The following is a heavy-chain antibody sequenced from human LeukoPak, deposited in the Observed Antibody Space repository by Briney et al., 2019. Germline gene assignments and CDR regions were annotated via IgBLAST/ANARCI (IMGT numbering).Heavy chain of an antibody. J-gene: IGHJ5*02. CDR2: MNPNSGNT. V-gene: IGHV1-8*01. Sequence: ASVKVSCKASGYTFTSYDINWVRQATGQGLEWMGWMNPNSGNTGYAQKFQGRVTMTRNTSISTAYMELSSLRSEDTAVYYCARASGYSSGWYVDWFDTWGQGTLVTVSS. D-gene: IGHD6-19*01. CDR3: ARASGYSSGWYVDWFDT. CDR1: GYTFTSYD.